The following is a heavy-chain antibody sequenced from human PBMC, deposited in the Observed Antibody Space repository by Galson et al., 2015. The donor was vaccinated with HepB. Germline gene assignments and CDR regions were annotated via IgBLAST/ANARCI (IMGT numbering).Heavy chain of an antibody. CDR3: ARDAYSSSFWSDP. Sequence: SLRLSCAASGFTFSDYYMSWIRQAPGKGLEWVSYISSSGSTIYYADSVKGRFTISRDNARNSLYLQMNSLRAEDTAVYYCARDAYSSSFWSDPWGQGTLVTVSS. CDR1: GFTFSDYY. CDR2: ISSSGSTI. V-gene: IGHV3-11*01. D-gene: IGHD6-13*01. J-gene: IGHJ5*02.